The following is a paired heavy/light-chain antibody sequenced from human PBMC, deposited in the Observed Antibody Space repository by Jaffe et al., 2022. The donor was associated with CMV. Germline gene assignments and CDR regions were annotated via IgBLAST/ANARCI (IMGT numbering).Light chain of an antibody. V-gene: IGKV1-33*01. CDR3: QQYNDLPWT. Sequence: DIQMTQSPSSLSASVGDRVTITCQASQDIKKYLDWYQQKPGKAPKLLIYDASTLETGVPSRFTGSGYGKDFTFTIMSLQPEDIATYYCQQYNDLPWTFGQGTKVEIK. CDR1: QDIKKY. J-gene: IGKJ1*01. CDR2: DAS.
Heavy chain of an antibody. CDR3: ARVGGVWYFDL. Sequence: EMQLVESGGDLVHPGGSLRLSCAASGFTFRNYWTSWVRQAPGKGLEWVANIKQDGSEQYYADSVRGRFTISRDNAKNSLYLLMNSLGADDTATYYCARVGGVWYFDLWGRGTQVAVS. V-gene: IGHV3-7*03. CDR1: GFTFRNYW. CDR2: IKQDGSEQ. J-gene: IGHJ2*01. D-gene: IGHD3-16*01.